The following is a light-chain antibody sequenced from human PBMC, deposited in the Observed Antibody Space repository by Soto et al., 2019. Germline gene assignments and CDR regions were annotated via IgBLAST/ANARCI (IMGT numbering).Light chain of an antibody. CDR2: GVS. Sequence: EVVMTQSPATLSVSPGERVTLSCRASKSVNSNLAWYQQKPGQPPRLLISGVSTRATGIPARFSGSGSGTEFTLTISSLQSEDFAVYFRQQYSERWTFGQGTKVEIK. CDR1: KSVNSN. CDR3: QQYSERWT. V-gene: IGKV3-15*01. J-gene: IGKJ1*01.